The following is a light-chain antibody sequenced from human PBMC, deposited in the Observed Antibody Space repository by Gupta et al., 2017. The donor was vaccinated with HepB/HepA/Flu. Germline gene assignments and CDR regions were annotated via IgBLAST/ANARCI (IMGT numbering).Light chain of an antibody. CDR1: QSVSSN. V-gene: IGKV3-11*01. CDR3: QQHNGWPLT. Sequence: EIVLTQSQATLPLSPGERVTLSCWASQSVSSNLAWYQQKHGQVPRLLMYGSSNRAAGIPARFSGSGSGTDFTLTISRLEPEDFAVYYCQQHNGWPLTFGGGTKVEI. J-gene: IGKJ4*01. CDR2: GSS.